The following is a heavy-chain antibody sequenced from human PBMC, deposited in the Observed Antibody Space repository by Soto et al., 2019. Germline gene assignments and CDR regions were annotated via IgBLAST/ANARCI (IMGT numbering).Heavy chain of an antibody. CDR1: GFTFDDYA. D-gene: IGHD3-10*01. Sequence: GGSLRLSCAASGFTFDDYAMHWVRQAPGKGLEWVSGISWNSGSIGYADSVKGRFTISRDNAKNSLYLQMNSLRAEDTALYYCAKTYGSGNVYWGQGTLVTVSS. J-gene: IGHJ4*02. CDR3: AKTYGSGNVY. CDR2: ISWNSGSI. V-gene: IGHV3-9*01.